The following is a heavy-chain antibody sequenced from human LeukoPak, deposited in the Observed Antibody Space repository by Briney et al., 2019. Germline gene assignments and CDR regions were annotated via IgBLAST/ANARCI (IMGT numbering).Heavy chain of an antibody. CDR1: GGAFSSYA. CDR3: ARGQDIVVVPAANRVNYYYGMDV. CDR2: IIPIFGTA. J-gene: IGHJ6*04. D-gene: IGHD2-2*01. V-gene: IGHV1-69*13. Sequence: SVKVSCKASGGAFSSYAISWVRQAPGQGLEWMGGIIPIFGTANYAQKFQGRVTITADESTSTAYMELSSLRSEDTAVYYCARGQDIVVVPAANRVNYYYGMDVWGKGTTVTVSS.